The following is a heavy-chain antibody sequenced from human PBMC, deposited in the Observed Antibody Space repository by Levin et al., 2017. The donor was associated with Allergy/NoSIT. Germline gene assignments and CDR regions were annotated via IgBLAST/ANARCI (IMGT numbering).Heavy chain of an antibody. Sequence: GGSLRLSCAASGFTFSSYAMSWVRQAPGKGLEWVSAISGSGGSTYYADSVKGRFTISRDNSKNTLYLQMNSLRAEDTAVYYCAKGGGVATDNNYYYYGMDVWGQGTTVTVSS. CDR2: ISGSGGST. CDR1: GFTFSSYA. D-gene: IGHD5-12*01. J-gene: IGHJ6*02. V-gene: IGHV3-23*01. CDR3: AKGGGVATDNNYYYYGMDV.